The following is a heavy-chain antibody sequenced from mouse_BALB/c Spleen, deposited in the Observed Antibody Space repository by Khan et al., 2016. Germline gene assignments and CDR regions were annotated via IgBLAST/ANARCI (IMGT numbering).Heavy chain of an antibody. J-gene: IGHJ1*01. Sequence: EVELVESGGGLVQPGGSLRLSCATSGFTFTDYYMSWVRQPPGKALEWLGFIRNKANGYTTEYSASVKGRFTISRDNSQSILYLQMNTLRAEDSATLYCGRDGGNVYFDVWGAGTTVTVSS. CDR3: GRDGGNVYFDV. V-gene: IGHV7-3*02. CDR2: IRNKANGYTT. CDR1: GFTFTDYY. D-gene: IGHD2-1*01.